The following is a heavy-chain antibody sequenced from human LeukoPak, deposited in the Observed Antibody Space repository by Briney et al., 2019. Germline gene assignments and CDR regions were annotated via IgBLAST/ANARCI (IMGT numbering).Heavy chain of an antibody. CDR2: INHRGST. CDR3: ARGVVASGGNDFDY. J-gene: IGHJ4*02. D-gene: IGHD4-23*01. V-gene: IGHV4-34*01. CDR1: GGSFSGYS. Sequence: SETLSLTCAVYGGSFSGYSWSWIRQPPGKGLEWIGEINHRGSTTYNPSLTSRVTISVDTSKKQFSLKLNSVTAADTAVYYCARGVVASGGNDFDYWGQGTLVTVSS.